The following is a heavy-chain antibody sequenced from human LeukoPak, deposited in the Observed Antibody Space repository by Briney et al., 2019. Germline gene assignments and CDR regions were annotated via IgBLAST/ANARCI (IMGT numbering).Heavy chain of an antibody. CDR3: AKDHSDYYDSSGYRVVDY. D-gene: IGHD3-22*01. CDR2: ISYDGSNK. Sequence: GRSLRLSCAASGFTFRNYAMHWVRQAPGKGLEWVAVISYDGSNKLYADSVKGRSTISRDNAKNTLYLQMNSLRAEDTDVYYCAKDHSDYYDSSGYRVVDYWGQGTLVTVSS. CDR1: GFTFRNYA. V-gene: IGHV3-30*04. J-gene: IGHJ4*02.